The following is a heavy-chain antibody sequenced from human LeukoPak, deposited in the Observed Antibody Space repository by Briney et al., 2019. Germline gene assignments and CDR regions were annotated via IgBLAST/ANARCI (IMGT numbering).Heavy chain of an antibody. CDR2: ISGSGGST. CDR1: GGSISSGGYY. V-gene: IGHV3-23*01. Sequence: PSETLSLTCTVSGGSISSGGYYWSWIRQHPGKGLEWVSAISGSGGSTYYADSVKGRFTISRDNSKNTLYLQMNSLRAEDTAVYYCAKPGPITFGGVIVIPGNYGMDVWGQGTTVTVSS. J-gene: IGHJ6*02. CDR3: AKPGPITFGGVIVIPGNYGMDV. D-gene: IGHD3-16*02.